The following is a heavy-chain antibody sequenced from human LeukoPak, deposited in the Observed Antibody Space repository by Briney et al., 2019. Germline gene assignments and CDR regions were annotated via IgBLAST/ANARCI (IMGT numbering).Heavy chain of an antibody. CDR2: VYYSGDT. D-gene: IGHD2-15*01. J-gene: IGHJ4*02. CDR3: ARHPFATPFDY. Sequence: SETLSLTCTVSGDSVSGVYWSWIRQPPGKGLEWIGYVYYSGDTNYNPSLRSRVTMSLDTSKNQVSLRLSSVTAADTAVYYCARHPFATPFDYWGRGTLLTVSS. CDR1: GDSVSGVY. V-gene: IGHV4-59*08.